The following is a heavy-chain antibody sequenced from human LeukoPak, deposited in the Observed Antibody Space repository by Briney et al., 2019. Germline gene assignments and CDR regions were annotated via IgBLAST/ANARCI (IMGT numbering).Heavy chain of an antibody. J-gene: IGHJ4*02. D-gene: IGHD5-18*01. CDR3: AGRITGYSSGYVF. CDR1: GFTFSNYA. CDR2: ISGSAHKI. Sequence: GGSLRLSCVGSGFTFSNYAMSWVRQAPGKGLDWVSVISGSAHKIRYADSVRGRFTISRDNSENTVYLQMNNLRGEDAAIYYCAGRITGYSSGYVFWGQGTLVTVSS. V-gene: IGHV3-23*01.